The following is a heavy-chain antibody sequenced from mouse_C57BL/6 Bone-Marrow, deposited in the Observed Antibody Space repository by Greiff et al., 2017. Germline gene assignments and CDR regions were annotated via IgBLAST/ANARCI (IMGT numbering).Heavy chain of an antibody. CDR1: GFNIKDDY. J-gene: IGHJ2*01. Sequence: EVQLQQSGAELVRPGASVKLSCTASGFNIKDDYMHWVKQRPEQGLEWIGWIDPENGDTEYASKFQGKATITADTSYNTAYLQLSSLTSEDTAVYYCTTSGSGYWGQGTTLTVSS. CDR2: IDPENGDT. CDR3: TTSGSGY. V-gene: IGHV14-4*01. D-gene: IGHD1-1*01.